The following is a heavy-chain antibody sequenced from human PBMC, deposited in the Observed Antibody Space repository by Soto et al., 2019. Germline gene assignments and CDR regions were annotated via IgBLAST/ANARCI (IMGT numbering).Heavy chain of an antibody. V-gene: IGHV3-30*18. D-gene: IGHD1-7*01. CDR1: GFTFSSYG. Sequence: GGSLRLSCAASGFTFSSYGMHWVRQAPGKGLEWVAVISYDGSNKYYADSVKGRFTISRDNSKSTLYLQMNSLRAEDTAVYYCAKVIGWYNWNSVAPFDYWGPGPLVTVSS. CDR2: ISYDGSNK. J-gene: IGHJ4*02. CDR3: AKVIGWYNWNSVAPFDY.